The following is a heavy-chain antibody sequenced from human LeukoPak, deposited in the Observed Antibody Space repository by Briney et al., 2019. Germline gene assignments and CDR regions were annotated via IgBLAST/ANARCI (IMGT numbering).Heavy chain of an antibody. J-gene: IGHJ6*04. D-gene: IGHD2-2*01. V-gene: IGHV3-33*01. CDR3: AREMFVVVPAAMEQDGMDV. Sequence: GGSLRLSCAASGFTFSSYGMHWVRQAPGKGLEWVAVIWYDGSNKYYADSVKGRFIISRDNSKNTLYLQMNSMRAEDTAVYYCAREMFVVVPAAMEQDGMDVWGKGTTVTVSS. CDR1: GFTFSSYG. CDR2: IWYDGSNK.